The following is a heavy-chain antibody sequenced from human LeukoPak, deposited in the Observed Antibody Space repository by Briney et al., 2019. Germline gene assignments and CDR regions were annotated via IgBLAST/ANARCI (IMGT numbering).Heavy chain of an antibody. CDR3: AGHSSSSYWFDP. D-gene: IGHD6-13*01. J-gene: IGHJ5*02. Sequence: SETLSLTCAVSGASISGSGYYWGWIRQPPGKGLEWIGNIYSSGSTYYNASLKSRVTISVDTSKNQFSLKLSSVTAADTSVYYCAGHSSSSYWFDPWGQGTLVTVSS. CDR1: GASISGSGYY. V-gene: IGHV4-39*01. CDR2: IYSSGST.